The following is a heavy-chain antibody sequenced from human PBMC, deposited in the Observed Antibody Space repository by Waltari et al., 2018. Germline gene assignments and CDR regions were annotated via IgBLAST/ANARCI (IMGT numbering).Heavy chain of an antibody. CDR2: IFYSATT. CDR1: GDSIRGHY. J-gene: IGHJ3*02. V-gene: IGHV4-59*11. CDR3: ARGFGAYCDDDCSDPFDI. D-gene: IGHD2-21*01. Sequence: QVQLQESGPGLVAPSETLSLTCTVSGDSIRGHYWSWTRQPPGKGLEWIGYIFYSATTNYNPALKSRVTISGDISKNHFALGLRAVTAADTAVYYCARGFGAYCDDDCSDPFDIWGRGTMVTVSS.